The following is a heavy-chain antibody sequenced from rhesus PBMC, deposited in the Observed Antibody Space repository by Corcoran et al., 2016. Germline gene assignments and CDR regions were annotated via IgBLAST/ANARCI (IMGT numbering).Heavy chain of an antibody. J-gene: IGHJ4*01. Sequence: QVTLKESGPALVKPTQTLTLTCILSGFSLNTTGMGVGWIRQPPGKTLAWLAHIYWDDDKRLSTSLKSRLTISKDTSKNQVVLTMTNMDPVDTATYYCTRYLRSNFYFDYWGQGVLVTVSS. D-gene: IGHD2-15*01. V-gene: IGHV2-1*01. CDR1: GFSLNTTGMG. CDR3: TRYLRSNFYFDY. CDR2: IYWDDDK.